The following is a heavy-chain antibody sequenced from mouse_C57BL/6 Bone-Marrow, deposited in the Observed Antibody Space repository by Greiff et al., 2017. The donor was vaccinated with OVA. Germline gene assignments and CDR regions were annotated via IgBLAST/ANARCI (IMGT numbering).Heavy chain of an antibody. V-gene: IGHV1-81*01. J-gene: IGHJ4*01. CDR2: IYPRSGNT. Sequence: QVQLQQSGAELARPGASVKLSCKASGYTFTSYGISWVKQRTGQGLEWIGEIYPRSGNTYYNEKFKGKATLTADKSSSTAYMELRSLTSEDSAVYFCARWGLYPYYYAMDYWGQGTSVTVSS. CDR1: GYTFTSYG. CDR3: ARWGLYPYYYAMDY. D-gene: IGHD1-1*01.